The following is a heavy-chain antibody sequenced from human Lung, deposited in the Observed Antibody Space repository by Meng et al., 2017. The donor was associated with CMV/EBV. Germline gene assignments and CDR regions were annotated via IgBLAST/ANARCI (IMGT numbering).Heavy chain of an antibody. J-gene: IGHJ5*02. D-gene: IGHD3-10*01. CDR1: GGSMNRSTYY. CDR2: IYYSGDT. CDR3: ARGRFVYYYGLGSYSAS. V-gene: IGHV4-39*07. Sequence: SXTXSLXCTVSGGSMNRSTYYWGWIRQPPGKGLEWVGNIYYSGDTYSNPSLKSRVTISIDASKNQFSLKLSSVTAADTAVYFCARGRFVYYYGLGSYSASWXQGALVTVSS.